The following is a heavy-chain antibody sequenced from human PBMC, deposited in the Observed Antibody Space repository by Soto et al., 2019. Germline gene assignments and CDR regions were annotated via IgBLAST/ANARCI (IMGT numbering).Heavy chain of an antibody. V-gene: IGHV2-5*02. D-gene: IGHD6-13*01. CDR3: AQTYSSSWVFDY. J-gene: IGHJ4*02. CDR2: IYWDDDK. CDR1: GFSLSTSGVG. Sequence: SGPTLVNPTQTLTLTCTFSGFSLSTSGVGVGWIRQPPGKALEWLALIYWDDDKRYSPSLKSRLTITKDTSKNQVVLTMTNMDPVETATHYCAQTYSSSWVFDYWGQGTLVTVSS.